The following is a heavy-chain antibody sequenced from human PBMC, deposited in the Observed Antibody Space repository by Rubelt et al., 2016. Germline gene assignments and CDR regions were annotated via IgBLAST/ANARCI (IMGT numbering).Heavy chain of an antibody. CDR3: ARDSFTRGYLDY. Sequence: GFTFSSYAMHWVRQAPGKGLEWVAVISYDGSNKYYADSVKGRFTISRDNSKNTLYLQMNSLRAEDTAVYYCARDSFTRGYLDYWGQGTLVTVSS. CDR2: ISYDGSNK. V-gene: IGHV3-30*04. D-gene: IGHD3-22*01. CDR1: GFTFSSYA. J-gene: IGHJ4*02.